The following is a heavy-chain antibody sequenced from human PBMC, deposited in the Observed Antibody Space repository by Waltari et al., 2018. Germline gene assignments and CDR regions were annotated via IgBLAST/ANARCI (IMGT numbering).Heavy chain of an antibody. CDR1: GYTFTSYA. CDR3: TREVVPAATIVVNWFDP. CDR2: SMTRSGNP. D-gene: IGHD2-2*01. Sequence: QVQLVQSGSELKKPGASVKVSCKASGYTFTSYAINWVRQAPGQGLELRGWSMTRSGNPTYAQDFTGRFVCSLDPSVSTAYLQINNLQADDTAIYYCTREVVPAATIVVNWFDPWGQGTLVTVSS. J-gene: IGHJ5*02. V-gene: IGHV7-4-1*02.